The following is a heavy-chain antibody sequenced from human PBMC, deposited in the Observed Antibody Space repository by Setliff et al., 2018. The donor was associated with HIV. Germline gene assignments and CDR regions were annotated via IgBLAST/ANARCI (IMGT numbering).Heavy chain of an antibody. CDR2: IYHSGST. V-gene: IGHV4-38-2*02. D-gene: IGHD1-1*01. J-gene: IGHJ6*03. CDR3: ARFQAWQLGRRGGYYYYMDV. Sequence: PSETLSLTCTVSGYSISSRYYWGWIRQSPGKGLEWIGSIYHSGSTQYNPSLKSRITISVDMSRNQFSLVLSSVTAADTAVYYCARFQAWQLGRRGGYYYYMDVWGKGTTVTVSS. CDR1: GYSISSRYY.